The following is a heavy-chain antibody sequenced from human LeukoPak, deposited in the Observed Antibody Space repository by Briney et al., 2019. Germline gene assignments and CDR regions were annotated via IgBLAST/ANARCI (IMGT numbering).Heavy chain of an antibody. Sequence: SQALSLTCAVSGGSISSGAYSWSWIRQPPGKGLEWIGYIFHTGSTYYTPSLKSRVTISVDTSKNQFSLKLSSVTAADTAVYYCARRLLYGSLDYWGQGTLVTVSS. J-gene: IGHJ4*02. V-gene: IGHV4-30-2*03. CDR1: GGSISSGAYS. CDR2: IFHTGST. D-gene: IGHD3-10*01. CDR3: ARRLLYGSLDY.